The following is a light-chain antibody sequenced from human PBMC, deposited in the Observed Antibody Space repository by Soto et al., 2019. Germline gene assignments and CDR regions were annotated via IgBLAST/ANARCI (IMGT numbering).Light chain of an antibody. Sequence: EIVMTQSPATLSVSPGESATLSCWASQSVTGDLAWYQQQPGQAPRLFIYRASNRATGIPARFSGSGSGTDFTLTISSLEPEDFAVYYCQQYGSSPLTFGGGTKV. CDR1: QSVTGD. J-gene: IGKJ4*01. CDR2: RAS. V-gene: IGKV3D-15*01. CDR3: QQYGSSPLT.